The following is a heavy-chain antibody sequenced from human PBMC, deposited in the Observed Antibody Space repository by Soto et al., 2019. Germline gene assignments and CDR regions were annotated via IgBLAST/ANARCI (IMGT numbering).Heavy chain of an antibody. CDR2: IRSKANSYAT. V-gene: IGHV3-73*02. D-gene: IGHD3-22*01. Sequence: EVQLVESGGGLVQPGGSLKLSCAASGFTFSGSAMHWVRQASGKGLEWVGRIRSKANSYATAYAASVKGRFTISRDDSKNTGYLQMNTLKTEDTAVYYCTRHYYDNLGFDYWGQGTLVTVSS. CDR1: GFTFSGSA. J-gene: IGHJ4*02. CDR3: TRHYYDNLGFDY.